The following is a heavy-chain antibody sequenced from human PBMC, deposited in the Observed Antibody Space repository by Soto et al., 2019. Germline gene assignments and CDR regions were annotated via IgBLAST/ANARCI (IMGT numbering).Heavy chain of an antibody. V-gene: IGHV3-30-3*01. CDR3: ARDLGSSEAYFDY. J-gene: IGHJ4*02. CDR2: ISYDGSNK. D-gene: IGHD6-13*01. Sequence: GGSLRLSCAASGFTFSSYAMHWVRQAPGKGLEWVAVISYDGSNKYYADSVKGRFTISRDNSKNTLYLQMNSLRAEDTAVYYCARDLGSSEAYFDYWGQGTPVTVSS. CDR1: GFTFSSYA.